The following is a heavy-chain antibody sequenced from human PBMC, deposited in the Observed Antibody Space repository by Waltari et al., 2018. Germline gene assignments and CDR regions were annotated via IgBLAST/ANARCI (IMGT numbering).Heavy chain of an antibody. J-gene: IGHJ4*02. CDR3: ARDSVEGSGSYDY. Sequence: EVELKESGGALVQPGGSPRLSCVTSGFKFSTHWMHWIRQKPGGGLTWVSRRHGIALDTTYADSVKGRCIISRDNSKNTLYLHMSSLRAEDTAVYRCARDSVEGSGSYDYWGQGTLVTVSS. CDR1: GFKFSTHW. V-gene: IGHV3-74*03. CDR2: RHGIALDT. D-gene: IGHD3-10*01.